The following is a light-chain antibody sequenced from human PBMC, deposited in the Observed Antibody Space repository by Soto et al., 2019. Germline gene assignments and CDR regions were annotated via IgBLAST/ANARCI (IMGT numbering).Light chain of an antibody. J-gene: IGKJ1*01. Sequence: EIVLTQSPGTLSLTTGERATLSCRASQSVSSSYLAWYQQKPGQAPRLLIYGASSRATGIPDRFSGSGSGTDFTLTISRLEPEDFAVYYCQQYGSSRWTFGQRTKADIK. CDR2: GAS. CDR1: QSVSSSY. CDR3: QQYGSSRWT. V-gene: IGKV3-20*01.